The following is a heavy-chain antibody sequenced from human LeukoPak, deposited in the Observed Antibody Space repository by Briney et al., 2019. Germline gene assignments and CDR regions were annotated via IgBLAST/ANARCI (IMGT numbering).Heavy chain of an antibody. V-gene: IGHV3-33*06. Sequence: GGSLILSCAASGFTFSSYGMHWVRQAPGKGLEWVAVIWYDGSNKYYADSVKGRFTISRDNSKNTLYLQMNSLRAEDTAVYYCAKDRGMAGTTVDCWGQGTLVTVSS. J-gene: IGHJ4*02. CDR2: IWYDGSNK. CDR3: AKDRGMAGTTVDC. D-gene: IGHD1-7*01. CDR1: GFTFSSYG.